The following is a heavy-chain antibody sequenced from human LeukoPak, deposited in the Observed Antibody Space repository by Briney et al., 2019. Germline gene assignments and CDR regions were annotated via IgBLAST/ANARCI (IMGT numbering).Heavy chain of an antibody. Sequence: GGSLRPSCTASGFSFSTYSMNWVRQAPGKGLEWVSYIVGSSSNIYYADSVKGRFTISRDNAKNSLYLQMASLRAEDTAVYYCATDSPEPAAFDYWGQGTLVTVSS. D-gene: IGHD1-14*01. CDR2: IVGSSSNI. J-gene: IGHJ4*02. V-gene: IGHV3-48*04. CDR1: GFSFSTYS. CDR3: ATDSPEPAAFDY.